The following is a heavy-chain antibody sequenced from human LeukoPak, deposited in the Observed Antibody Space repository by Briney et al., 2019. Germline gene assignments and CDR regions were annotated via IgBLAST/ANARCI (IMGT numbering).Heavy chain of an antibody. CDR1: GFTFSSYA. J-gene: IGHJ3*02. D-gene: IGHD2/OR15-2a*01. CDR3: AKDRGHQVAYFDAFDI. V-gene: IGHV3-23*01. CDR2: ISGSGGST. Sequence: GGSLRLSCAASGFTFSSYAMSWVRQAPGKGLEWVSAISGSGGSTYYADSVKGRFTISRDNSKNTLYLLMNSLRAEDTAVYFCAKDRGHQVAYFDAFDIWGQGTMVTVSS.